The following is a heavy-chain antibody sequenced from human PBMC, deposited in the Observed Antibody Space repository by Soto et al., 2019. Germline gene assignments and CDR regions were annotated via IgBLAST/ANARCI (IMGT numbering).Heavy chain of an antibody. CDR3: ARSEMTYNWND. J-gene: IGHJ4*02. D-gene: IGHD1-1*01. V-gene: IGHV3-23*01. Sequence: EVQLLESGGDLVQPGGSLRLACAASGFTFRGDAMSWVRQAPGKGLEWVSSISGSGEMTHYAESVKGRFTISRDNSKNTLYLQMESLSAEDKALYYCARSEMTYNWNDWGQGTLVTVSS. CDR2: ISGSGEMT. CDR1: GFTFRGDA.